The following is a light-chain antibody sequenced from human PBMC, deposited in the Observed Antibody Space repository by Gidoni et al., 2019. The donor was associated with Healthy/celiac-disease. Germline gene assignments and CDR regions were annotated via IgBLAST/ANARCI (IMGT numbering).Light chain of an antibody. CDR1: QSISSY. V-gene: IGKV1-39*01. CDR3: QQSTVPLRRVT. Sequence: DIQMTQSPSSLSASVGYRVTITCRASQSISSYLNWYQQKPGKAPKLLIYAASSLQSGVPSRFSGSGSGTDFTLTISSLQPEDFATYYCQQSTVPLRRVTFGPGTKVEIK. J-gene: IGKJ3*01. CDR2: AAS.